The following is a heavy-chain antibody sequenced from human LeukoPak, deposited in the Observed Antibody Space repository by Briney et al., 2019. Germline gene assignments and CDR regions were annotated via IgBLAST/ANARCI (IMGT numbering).Heavy chain of an antibody. Sequence: PSETLSLTCAVYGGSFSGYYWSWIRQPPGKGLEWIGEINHSGSTNYNPSLKSRVTISVDTSKNQFSLKLSSVTAADTAVYYCARERIIVVVPAAGYGMDVWGQGTTVTVSS. CDR3: ARERIIVVVPAAGYGMDV. D-gene: IGHD2-2*01. CDR2: INHSGST. V-gene: IGHV4-34*01. J-gene: IGHJ6*02. CDR1: GGSFSGYY.